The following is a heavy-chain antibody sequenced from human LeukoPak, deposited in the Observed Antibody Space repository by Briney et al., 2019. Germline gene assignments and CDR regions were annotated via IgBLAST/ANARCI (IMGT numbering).Heavy chain of an antibody. J-gene: IGHJ4*02. Sequence: GGSLRLSCAASGFTFRSYWMHWVRQAPGKGLVWVANIKQDGSEKYYVDSVKGRFTISRDNAKNSLYLQMNSLRAEDTAVYYCARDQRQWLDYWGQGTLVTVSS. CDR3: ARDQRQWLDY. V-gene: IGHV3-7*01. CDR1: GFTFRSYW. CDR2: IKQDGSEK. D-gene: IGHD6-19*01.